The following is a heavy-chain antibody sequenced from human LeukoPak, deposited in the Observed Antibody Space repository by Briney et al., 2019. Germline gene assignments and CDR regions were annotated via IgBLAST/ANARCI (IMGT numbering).Heavy chain of an antibody. V-gene: IGHV1-69*04. CDR2: IIPILGIA. Sequence: ASVKVSCKASGGTFSSYAISWVRQAPGQGLEWMGRIIPILGIANYAQKFQGRVTITADKSTSTAYMELSSLRSEDTAVYYCARSYYDSSGYYPPDYGMDVWGQGTTVTVSS. D-gene: IGHD3-22*01. J-gene: IGHJ6*02. CDR1: GGTFSSYA. CDR3: ARSYYDSSGYYPPDYGMDV.